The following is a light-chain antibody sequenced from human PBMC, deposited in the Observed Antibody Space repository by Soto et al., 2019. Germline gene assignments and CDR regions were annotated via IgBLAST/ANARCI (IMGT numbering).Light chain of an antibody. J-gene: IGKJ4*01. CDR2: DAS. CDR1: QSISSW. Sequence: DIQMTQSPSTLSASVGDRVTITCRASQSISSWLAWYQQKPGKAPKLLIYDASSLESGVPSRFSGSGSGTEFTLTISSLQPDDFATYYSPQYNCYSLTFGGGTKVEIK. V-gene: IGKV1-5*01. CDR3: PQYNCYSLT.